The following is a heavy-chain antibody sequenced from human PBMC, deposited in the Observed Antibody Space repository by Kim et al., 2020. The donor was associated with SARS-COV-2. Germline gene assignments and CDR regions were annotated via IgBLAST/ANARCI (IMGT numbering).Heavy chain of an antibody. CDR1: GYTFTSYY. J-gene: IGHJ5*02. CDR3: ARALRRIGYCTGGVCYNPFDP. D-gene: IGHD2-8*02. V-gene: IGHV1-46*01. Sequence: ASVKVSCKASGYTFTSYYMHWVRQAPGQGLEWMGIINPSGGSTSYAQKFQGRVTMTRDTSTSTVYMELSSLRSEDTAVYYCARALRRIGYCTGGVCYNPFDPWGQGTLVTVSS. CDR2: INPSGGST.